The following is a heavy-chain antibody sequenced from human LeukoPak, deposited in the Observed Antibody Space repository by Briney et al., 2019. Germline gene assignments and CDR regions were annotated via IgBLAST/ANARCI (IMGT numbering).Heavy chain of an antibody. D-gene: IGHD2-15*01. J-gene: IGHJ4*02. V-gene: IGHV3-48*04. CDR1: GFTFNFYA. CDR2: ISSSSRTR. Sequence: GGSLRLSCAASGFTFNFYAINWVRQAPGKGLDWVSYISSSSRTRYYADSVKGRFTISRDNAKDSLYLQMNSLRAEDTAVYYCVRESIGFDYWGQGTLDTVSS. CDR3: VRESIGFDY.